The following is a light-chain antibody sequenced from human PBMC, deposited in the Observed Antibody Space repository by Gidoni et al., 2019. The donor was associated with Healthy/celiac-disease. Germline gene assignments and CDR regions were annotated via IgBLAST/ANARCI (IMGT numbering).Light chain of an antibody. J-gene: IGLJ3*02. CDR2: KDS. V-gene: IGLV3-25*03. CDR3: QSADSSGTFWV. Sequence: SYELTQKTSVSVYTGQTDRITCSGDALPKQYAYWYQQKPGQSPVLVIYKDSERPSGIPERFSGSSSGTTVTLTISGVQAEDEADYYCQSADSSGTFWVFGGGTKLTVL. CDR1: ALPKQY.